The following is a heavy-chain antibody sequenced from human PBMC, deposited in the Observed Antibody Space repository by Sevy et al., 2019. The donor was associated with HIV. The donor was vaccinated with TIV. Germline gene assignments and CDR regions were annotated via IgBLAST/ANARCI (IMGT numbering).Heavy chain of an antibody. CDR1: GFTFSGYW. J-gene: IGHJ4*02. D-gene: IGHD2-15*01. Sequence: GGSLRLSCAASGFTFSGYWMSWVRQAPGKGLQWVANIKQDGSKNEFVDSVKGRFTISRDNPKNSLYLQMNSRRADDTAVYYCAREGAGGFDYWGQGTLVTVSS. V-gene: IGHV3-7*01. CDR3: AREGAGGFDY. CDR2: IKQDGSKN.